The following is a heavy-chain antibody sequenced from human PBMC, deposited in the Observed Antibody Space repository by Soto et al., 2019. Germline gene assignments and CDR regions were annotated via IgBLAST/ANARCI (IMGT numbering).Heavy chain of an antibody. CDR1: EFTFSDYY. V-gene: IGHV3-11*06. J-gene: IGHJ6*02. D-gene: IGHD4-4*01. CDR3: ARTDDYSKYGEDFYYAMDV. CDR2: ISGSGSYT. Sequence: PGGSLRLSCTASEFTFSDYYMSWIRQAPRKGLEWISYISGSGSYTNYADSVKGRFTISRDNAKNSLYLQMNSLRAEDTAVYYCARTDDYSKYGEDFYYAMDVWGQGTTVTVSS.